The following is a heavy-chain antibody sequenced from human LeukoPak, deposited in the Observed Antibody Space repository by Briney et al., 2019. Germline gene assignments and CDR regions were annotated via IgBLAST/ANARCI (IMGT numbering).Heavy chain of an antibody. J-gene: IGHJ5*02. V-gene: IGHV3-23*01. CDR3: ARVRAAAGTLLDP. Sequence: GGSLRLSCAASGFTFSTYALNWVRQAPGKGLEWVSTISGSGDSTYYADSVKGRFTISRDNSKDTLYLQMSSVRVDDTAVYYCARVRAAAGTLLDPWGQGTLVTVSS. CDR1: GFTFSTYA. CDR2: ISGSGDST. D-gene: IGHD6-13*01.